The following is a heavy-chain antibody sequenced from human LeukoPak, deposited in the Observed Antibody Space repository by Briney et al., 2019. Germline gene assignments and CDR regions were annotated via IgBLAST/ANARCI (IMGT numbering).Heavy chain of an antibody. J-gene: IGHJ4*02. CDR2: IDSSSSTI. CDR3: ARAPMVRGVITGFDQ. Sequence: GGSLRLSCAASGFTFSSSSMTWVRQAPGRGLEWVSYIDSSSSTIYSADSVRGRFTISRDNAENSLYLQMSSLRDEDTAVYYCARAPMVRGVITGFDQWGQGTLVTVSS. D-gene: IGHD3-10*01. CDR1: GFTFSSSS. V-gene: IGHV3-48*02.